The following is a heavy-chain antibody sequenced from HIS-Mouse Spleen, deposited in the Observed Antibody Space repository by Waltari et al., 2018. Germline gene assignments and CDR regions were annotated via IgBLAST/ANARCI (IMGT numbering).Heavy chain of an antibody. CDR1: GFSLSTSGMC. Sequence: QVTLRESGPALVKPTQTITLTCTFSGFSLSTSGMCVSWIRQPPGKALEWLARIDWDDDKYYSTSLKTRLTISKDTSKNQVVLTMTNMDPVDTATYYCARIQAGKLELPFDYWGQGTLVTVSS. J-gene: IGHJ4*02. CDR2: IDWDDDK. V-gene: IGHV2-70*15. CDR3: ARIQAGKLELPFDY. D-gene: IGHD1-7*01.